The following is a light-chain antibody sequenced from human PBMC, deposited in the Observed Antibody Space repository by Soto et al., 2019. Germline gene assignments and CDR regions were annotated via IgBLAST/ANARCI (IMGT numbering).Light chain of an antibody. Sequence: QSALTQPPSASGSPGQSVSISCTGSSSNVGGYNYVSWYQQHPGKAPRLIIYGNSNRPSGVPDRFSGSKSGTSASLAITGLQAEDEADYCCQSYDSSLSQVFGGGTQLTVL. CDR2: GNS. J-gene: IGLJ3*02. CDR3: QSYDSSLSQV. CDR1: SSNVGGYNY. V-gene: IGLV2-8*01.